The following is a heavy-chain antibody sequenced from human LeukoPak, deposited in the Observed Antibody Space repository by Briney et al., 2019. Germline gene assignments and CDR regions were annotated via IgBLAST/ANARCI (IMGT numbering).Heavy chain of an antibody. V-gene: IGHV3-11*01. CDR3: AREFTAMVYYFDY. J-gene: IGHJ4*02. D-gene: IGHD5-18*01. Sequence: GGSLRLSCAASGFTFSDYYMSWIRQAPGKGLEWVSYINSSGSTIYYADSVKGRFTISRDNAKNSLYLQMNSLRAEDTAVYYCAREFTAMVYYFDYWGQGTLVTVSS. CDR2: INSSGSTI. CDR1: GFTFSDYY.